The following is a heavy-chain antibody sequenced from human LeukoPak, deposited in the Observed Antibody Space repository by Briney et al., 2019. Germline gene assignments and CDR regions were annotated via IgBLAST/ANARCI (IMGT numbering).Heavy chain of an antibody. V-gene: IGHV4-4*07. CDR2: IYTSGST. J-gene: IGHJ5*02. D-gene: IGHD6-19*01. CDR3: ARTGAVSTAKGWTSWFDP. CDR1: GGSISSYY. Sequence: PSETLSLTCTVSGGSISSYYWSWIRQPAGKGLEWIGRIYTSGSTNYNPSLKSRVTMSVDTSKNQFSLKLSSVTAADTAVYHCARTGAVSTAKGWTSWFDPWGQGTLVTVSS.